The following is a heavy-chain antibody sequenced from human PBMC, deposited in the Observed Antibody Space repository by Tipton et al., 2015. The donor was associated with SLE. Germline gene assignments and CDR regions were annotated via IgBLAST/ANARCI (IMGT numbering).Heavy chain of an antibody. D-gene: IGHD2-8*01. Sequence: TLPLTCTVSGGSISSHYWSWIRQPPGKGLEWIGYIYYSGSTNYNPSLKSRVTISVDTSKNQFSLKLSSVTAADTAVYYCARQAPPNGDAFDIWGQGTMVTVSS. CDR2: IYYSGST. V-gene: IGHV4-59*11. CDR1: GGSISSHY. J-gene: IGHJ3*02. CDR3: ARQAPPNGDAFDI.